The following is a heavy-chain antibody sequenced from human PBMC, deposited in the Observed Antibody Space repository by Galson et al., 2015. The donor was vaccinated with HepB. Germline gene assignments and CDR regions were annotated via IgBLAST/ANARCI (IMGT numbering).Heavy chain of an antibody. D-gene: IGHD6-19*01. J-gene: IGHJ4*02. CDR1: GFSLSTSGMC. CDR3: ARTLHSSGWYGIGY. Sequence: PALVKPTQTLTLTCSFSGFSLSTSGMCVSWIRQPPGKALEWLARIDWDDDKDYSTSLKTRLTISKDTSQNQVVLTMTNMDPVDTATYYCARTLHSSGWYGIGYWGQGTLVTVSS. V-gene: IGHV2-70*11. CDR2: IDWDDDK.